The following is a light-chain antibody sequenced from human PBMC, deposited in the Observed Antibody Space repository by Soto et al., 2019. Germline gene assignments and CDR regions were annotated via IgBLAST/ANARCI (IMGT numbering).Light chain of an antibody. Sequence: DIQMTQSPSSLSASVGDRVTITCQASQDISNYVNWYQQKPGKAPKLLIDDASNLETGVPSRFSGSGSGTDFSFTISSLQPEDIATYYCQQYDNLPLTFGGGTKVEIK. V-gene: IGKV1-33*01. J-gene: IGKJ4*01. CDR2: DAS. CDR1: QDISNY. CDR3: QQYDNLPLT.